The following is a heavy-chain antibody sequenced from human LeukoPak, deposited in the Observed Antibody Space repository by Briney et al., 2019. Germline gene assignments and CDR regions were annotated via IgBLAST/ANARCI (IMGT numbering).Heavy chain of an antibody. CDR1: GVTFSSYA. Sequence: GGALRLSCTASGVTFSSYARCWVRQAPGKGLEWVSVISGRGVTTYYADSVKGRFNISRDNSKNALYLQMNNLRAEDTAVYYCANASHRVLRFLEWLPRGFYFDFWGQGTLVTVSS. V-gene: IGHV3-23*01. CDR3: ANASHRVLRFLEWLPRGFYFDF. CDR2: ISGRGVTT. J-gene: IGHJ4*02. D-gene: IGHD3-3*01.